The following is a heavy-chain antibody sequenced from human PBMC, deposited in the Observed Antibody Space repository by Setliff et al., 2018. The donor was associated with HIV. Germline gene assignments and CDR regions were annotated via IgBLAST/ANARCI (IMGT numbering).Heavy chain of an antibody. CDR2: MYYSGST. D-gene: IGHD5-18*01. CDR3: ARVFVDTAVLRILEYYFDS. J-gene: IGHJ4*02. CDR1: GGSISSSSYY. Sequence: LSLTCTVSGGSISSSSYYWGWVRQPPGKGLEWIGSMYYSGSTYYTPPLKSRITISLDTSKNQLSLRMRSVTAADPAVYYCARVFVDTAVLRILEYYFDSWGRGTLVTVSS. V-gene: IGHV4-39*07.